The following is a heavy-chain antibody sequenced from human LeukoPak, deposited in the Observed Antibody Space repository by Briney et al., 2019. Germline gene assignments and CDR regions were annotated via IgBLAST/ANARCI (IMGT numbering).Heavy chain of an antibody. CDR3: ARYANSPYYYYAMDV. CDR2: IYYSGST. D-gene: IGHD4/OR15-4a*01. V-gene: IGHV4-59*12. Sequence: ASETLSLTCTVSGGSIIGYYLSWIRQPPGKGLEWIGSIYYSGSTNYNPSLKSRVTISAETSKNQFSLKLSSVTAADTAVYYCARYANSPYYYYAMDVWGQGTTVTVSS. CDR1: GGSIIGYY. J-gene: IGHJ6*02.